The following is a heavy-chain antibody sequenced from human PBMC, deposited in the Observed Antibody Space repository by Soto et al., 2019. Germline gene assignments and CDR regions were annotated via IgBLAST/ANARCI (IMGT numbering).Heavy chain of an antibody. D-gene: IGHD3-16*01. V-gene: IGHV1-69*08. CDR3: ARGLGGRMDD. CDR1: GTIFSSYT. CDR2: IIPILGET. Sequence: QVQLVQSGAEVKKPGSSVRVSCKASGTIFSSYTISWVRQAPGQGLEWMGRIIPILGETNSAQKFQGRVTLTAAQSTNTAYMQLNRLSLEDTAVYYCARGLGGRMDDWGPGTTVTVSS. J-gene: IGHJ6*02.